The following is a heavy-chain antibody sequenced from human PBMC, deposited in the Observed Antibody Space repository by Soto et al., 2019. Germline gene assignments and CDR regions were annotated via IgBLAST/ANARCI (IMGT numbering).Heavy chain of an antibody. CDR2: IKEDGSDM. Sequence: GGSLRLSCAASGFTFSSYWMSWVRQAPGKGLEWVANIKEDGSDMNYVDSVKGRFTIPRDNAKNSLYLQMNSLRAEDTAVYYCATEVWVYYDFWSGYSDYWGQGTLVTVSS. CDR1: GFTFSSYW. D-gene: IGHD3-3*01. J-gene: IGHJ4*02. V-gene: IGHV3-7*01. CDR3: ATEVWVYYDFWSGYSDY.